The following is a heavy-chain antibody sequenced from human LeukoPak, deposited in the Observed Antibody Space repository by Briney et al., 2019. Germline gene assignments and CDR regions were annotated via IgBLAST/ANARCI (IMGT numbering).Heavy chain of an antibody. D-gene: IGHD3-10*01. CDR1: GGSISSGGYS. CDR3: ARVGSGSYHFDY. J-gene: IGHJ4*02. Sequence: SLTLSLTCAVSGGSISSGGYSWSWIRQPPGKGLEWIGYIYHSGSTYYNPSLKSRVTISVDRSKNQFSLKLSSVTAADTAVYYCARVGSGSYHFDYWGQGTLVTVSS. V-gene: IGHV4-30-2*01. CDR2: IYHSGST.